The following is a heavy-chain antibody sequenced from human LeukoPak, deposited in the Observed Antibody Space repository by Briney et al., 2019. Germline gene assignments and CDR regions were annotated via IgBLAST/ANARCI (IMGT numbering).Heavy chain of an antibody. CDR1: GFTFSSYA. D-gene: IGHD3-3*01. Sequence: GGSLRLSCAASGFTFSSYAMSWVRQAPGKGLEWVSAISGSGGGTYYADSVKGRFTISRDNSKNTLYLQMNSLRAEDTAVYYCAKDWRIWSGYFDYWGQGTLVTVSS. CDR3: AKDWRIWSGYFDY. CDR2: ISGSGGGT. J-gene: IGHJ4*02. V-gene: IGHV3-23*01.